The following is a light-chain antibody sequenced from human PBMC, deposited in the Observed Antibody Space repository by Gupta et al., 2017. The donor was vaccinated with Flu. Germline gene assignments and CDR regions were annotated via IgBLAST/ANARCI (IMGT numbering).Light chain of an antibody. CDR1: ILRSNQ. CDR3: NYRDTSGYILI. Sequence: SSALTPDPAVSVALGQTVMITCQGDILRSNQASWYQQKPGQATVISSLVTDKRPSGIPDRVAGYSAGKTASSTPNAAPAEDEADDDGNYRDTSGYILIFGGGTRLTVL. CDR2: VTD. J-gene: IGLJ2*01. V-gene: IGLV3-19*01.